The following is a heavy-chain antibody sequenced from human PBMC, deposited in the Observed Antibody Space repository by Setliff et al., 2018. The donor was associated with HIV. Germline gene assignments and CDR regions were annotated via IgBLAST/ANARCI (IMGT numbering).Heavy chain of an antibody. J-gene: IGHJ3*02. CDR1: GFAFMNYA. V-gene: IGHV3-23*01. CDR2: ISGSGGNT. CDR3: ARSGGDCSGNTDAFDI. D-gene: IGHD2-15*01. Sequence: GGSLRLSCAASGFAFMNYAMSWVRQAPGKGLAWVSTISGSGGNTYYADSVKGRFTISRDNSNNMLFLQMNSLRTEDTAVYYCARSGGDCSGNTDAFDIWGQGTTVTVSS.